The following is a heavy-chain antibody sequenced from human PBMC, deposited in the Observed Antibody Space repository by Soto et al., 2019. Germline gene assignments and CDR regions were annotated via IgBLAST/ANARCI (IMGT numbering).Heavy chain of an antibody. J-gene: IGHJ4*02. V-gene: IGHV1-18*01. CDR1: GYTFNSYG. D-gene: IGHD2-2*01. CDR3: ARTYCSSTTCPRDRFDY. CDR2: ISTYDGNT. Sequence: GASLKVSCKPSGYTFNSYGISWVRQAPGQGLQWMGWISTYDGNTNYAHNLHGRVTMTTDTSTSTAYMELRRLTSDDTAVYYCARTYCSSTTCPRDRFDYWGQGSLVTVSS.